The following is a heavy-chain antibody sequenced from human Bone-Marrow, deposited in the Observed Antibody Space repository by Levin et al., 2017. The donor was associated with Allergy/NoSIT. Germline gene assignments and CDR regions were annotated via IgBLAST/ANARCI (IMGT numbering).Heavy chain of an antibody. J-gene: IGHJ4*02. V-gene: IGHV3-48*03. CDR1: GFTFSNYE. Sequence: GGSLRLSCAASGFTFSNYEMNWVRQAPGKGLEWVSYISSSGSTIYYTDSVKGRFTISRANAKSSLYVQMNILRAEDTAVYYCARVKWELLRGAFDYWGQGTLVTVSS. D-gene: IGHD1-26*01. CDR2: ISSSGSTI. CDR3: ARVKWELLRGAFDY.